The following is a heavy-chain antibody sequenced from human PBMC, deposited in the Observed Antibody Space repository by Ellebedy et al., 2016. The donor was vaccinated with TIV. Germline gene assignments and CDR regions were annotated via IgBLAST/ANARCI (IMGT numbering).Heavy chain of an antibody. CDR1: GFSFRSYW. J-gene: IGHJ5*02. Sequence: PGGSLRLSCAASGFSFRSYWMSWVRQAPGKGLEWVANIYQDGSDQYYVDSVKGGFTISRDNAKNSLFLQMNSLRVEDTAVYYCARRGSYGDYAVQVNSWFDRWGRGTLVSVSS. V-gene: IGHV3-7*01. D-gene: IGHD3-16*01. CDR3: ARRGSYGDYAVQVNSWFDR. CDR2: IYQDGSDQ.